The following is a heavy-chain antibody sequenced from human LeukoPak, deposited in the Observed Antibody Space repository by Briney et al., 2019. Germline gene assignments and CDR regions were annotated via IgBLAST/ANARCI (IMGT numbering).Heavy chain of an antibody. Sequence: SETLSLTCTVSGYPISSNYFWGWIRQSPGKGLEWIGSLSHSGSTYYNPSLKSRVTLSVDTSKNHFSLRLTSVTAADTAVYYCVRDNVPGYFDSWGQGTLVTVSS. CDR3: VRDNVPGYFDS. CDR2: LSHSGST. CDR1: GYPISSNYF. J-gene: IGHJ4*02. V-gene: IGHV4-38-2*02. D-gene: IGHD2-8*01.